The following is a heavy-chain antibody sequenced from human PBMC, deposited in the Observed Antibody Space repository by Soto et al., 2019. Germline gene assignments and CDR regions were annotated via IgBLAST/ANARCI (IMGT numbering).Heavy chain of an antibody. V-gene: IGHV3-23*01. J-gene: IGHJ3*02. D-gene: IGHD6-25*01. CDR3: AKDSSVGHYSSGSVNPDAFDI. CDR2: ISGSGGST. CDR1: GFTFSSYA. Sequence: GGSLRLSCAASGFTFSSYAMSWVRQAPGKGLEWVSAISGSGGSTYYADSVKGRFTISRDNSKNTVYLQMNSLRAEDTAVYDCAKDSSVGHYSSGSVNPDAFDIWGQGTMVTVSS.